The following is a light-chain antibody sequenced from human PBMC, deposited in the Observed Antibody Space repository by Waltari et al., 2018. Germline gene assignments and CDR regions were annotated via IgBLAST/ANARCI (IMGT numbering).Light chain of an antibody. Sequence: EIVLTQSPATLSLSPGERATLPCRASQSVSSYLAWYQQKPGQAPRLPIYDASNRATGIPARFSGSGSGTDFTLTISSLEPEDFAVYYCQQRSNWPIALTFGGGTKVEIK. CDR2: DAS. V-gene: IGKV3-11*01. CDR1: QSVSSY. J-gene: IGKJ4*01. CDR3: QQRSNWPIALT.